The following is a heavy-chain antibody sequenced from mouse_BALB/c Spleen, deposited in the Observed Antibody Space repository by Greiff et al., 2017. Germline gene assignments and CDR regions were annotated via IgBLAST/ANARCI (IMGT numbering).Heavy chain of an antibody. Sequence: EVHLVESGGGLVKPGGSLKLSCAASGFTFSSYAMSWVRQTPEKRLEWVASISSGGSTYYPDSVKGRFTISRDNARNILYLQMSSLRSEDTAMYYCVYGSPFDYWGQGTTLTVSS. CDR2: ISSGGST. V-gene: IGHV5-6-5*01. CDR3: VYGSPFDY. CDR1: GFTFSSYA. D-gene: IGHD1-1*01. J-gene: IGHJ2*01.